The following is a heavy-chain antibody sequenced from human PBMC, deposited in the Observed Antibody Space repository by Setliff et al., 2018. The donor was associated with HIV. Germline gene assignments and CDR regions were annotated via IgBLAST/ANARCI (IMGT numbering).Heavy chain of an antibody. J-gene: IGHJ3*01. CDR2: IYFTGSS. V-gene: IGHV4-59*01. CDR1: GGSISTYY. CDR3: ARVQMAYAAFDV. D-gene: IGHD4-17*01. Sequence: SETLSLTCTVSGGSISTYYWSWIRQPPGKGLEWIGSIYFTGSSDNNPSLKSRVTLSVDTSKHQFSLKLSSVTAADTAVYYCARVQMAYAAFDVWGQGTRVTVS.